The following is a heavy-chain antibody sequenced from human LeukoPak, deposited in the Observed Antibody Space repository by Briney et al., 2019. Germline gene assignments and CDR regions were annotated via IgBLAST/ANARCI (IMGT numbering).Heavy chain of an antibody. V-gene: IGHV4-61*02. D-gene: IGHD2-21*02. CDR1: GGSISGGSYY. Sequence: SETLSLTCTVSGGSISGGSYYWSWIRQPAGKGLEWIGRIYTSGSTNYNPSLKSRVTISVDTSKNQFSLKLSSVTAADTAVYYCARDSVRGFVVVTANAFDIWGQGTMVTVSS. CDR2: IYTSGST. CDR3: ARDSVRGFVVVTANAFDI. J-gene: IGHJ3*02.